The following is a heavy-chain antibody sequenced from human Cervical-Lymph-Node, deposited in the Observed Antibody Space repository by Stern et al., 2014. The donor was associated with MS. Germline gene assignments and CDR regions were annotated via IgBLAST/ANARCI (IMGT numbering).Heavy chain of an antibody. Sequence: QVQLLQPGAEVKKPGASVKVSCKASGYTFTSYYMHWVRQAPGQGLEWMGIINPSGGTTNHAQKFQGRVTMTRDTSTSTVYMELSSLRSEDTAVYYCAREKRDCSGGSCYSRDDYWGQGTLVTVSS. CDR2: INPSGGTT. D-gene: IGHD2-15*01. CDR3: AREKRDCSGGSCYSRDDY. CDR1: GYTFTSYY. J-gene: IGHJ4*02. V-gene: IGHV1-46*03.